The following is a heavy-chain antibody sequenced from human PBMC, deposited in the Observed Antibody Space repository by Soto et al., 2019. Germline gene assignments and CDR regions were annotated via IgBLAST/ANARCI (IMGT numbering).Heavy chain of an antibody. Sequence: GGSLRLSCAASGFTFTSYGMHWVRQAPGKGLEWVAGIWYDGNSKYYEDSVKGRFTISRDNSKNTLYLEMNSLRGDDTALYYCTRENYYDTSGLDYWAQGTLVTVSS. CDR3: TRENYYDTSGLDY. CDR1: GFTFTSYG. D-gene: IGHD3-22*01. V-gene: IGHV3-33*01. CDR2: IWYDGNSK. J-gene: IGHJ4*02.